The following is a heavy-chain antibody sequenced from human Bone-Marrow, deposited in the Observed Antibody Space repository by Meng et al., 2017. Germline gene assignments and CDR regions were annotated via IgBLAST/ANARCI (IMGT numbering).Heavy chain of an antibody. Sequence: ASVKVSCKASGYTFTGYYMHWVRQAPGQGLEWMGWINPNSGGTNYAQKFQGRVTMTRDTSISTAYMELSRLRSDDTAVYYCARGYFNYGATGEYYGMDVWGQGTTVTVSS. CDR1: GYTFTGYY. J-gene: IGHJ6*02. CDR2: INPNSGGT. CDR3: ARGYFNYGATGEYYGMDV. D-gene: IGHD4-17*01. V-gene: IGHV1-2*02.